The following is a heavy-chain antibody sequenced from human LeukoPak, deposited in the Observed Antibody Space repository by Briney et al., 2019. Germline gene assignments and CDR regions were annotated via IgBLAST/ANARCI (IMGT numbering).Heavy chain of an antibody. J-gene: IGHJ4*02. D-gene: IGHD3-22*01. Sequence: SETLSLTCTVSGGSISSSSYYWGWIRQPPGKGLEWIGSFYYSRNTYYNPSLKSRVTIPEDMPKNQFSLKLSSVTAADTAVYYCARFNYYDSSGYYQTFDYWGRGTLVTVSS. V-gene: IGHV4-39*01. CDR3: ARFNYYDSSGYYQTFDY. CDR2: FYYSRNT. CDR1: GGSISSSSYY.